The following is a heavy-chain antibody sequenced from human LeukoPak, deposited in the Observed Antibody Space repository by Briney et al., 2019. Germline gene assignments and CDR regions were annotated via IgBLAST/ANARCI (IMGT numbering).Heavy chain of an antibody. D-gene: IGHD4-17*01. V-gene: IGHV4-39*01. Sequence: SETLSLTCTVSGGSISSSSSYWGWIRQPPGKGLEWIGSIYYSGSTYYNPSLKSRVTISVDTSKNQFSLKLSSVTAADTAVYYCARHQPYGDYYFDYWGQGTLATVSS. J-gene: IGHJ4*02. CDR2: IYYSGST. CDR1: GGSISSSSSY. CDR3: ARHQPYGDYYFDY.